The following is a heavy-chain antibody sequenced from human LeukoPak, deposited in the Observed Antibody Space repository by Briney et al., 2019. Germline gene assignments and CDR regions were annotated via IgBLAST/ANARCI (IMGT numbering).Heavy chain of an antibody. V-gene: IGHV1-69*04. CDR1: GGTSSSYA. Sequence: ASVKVSCKASGGTSSSYAISWVRQAPGQGLEWMGRIIPILGIANYAQKFQGRVTITADKSTSTAYMELSSLRSEDTAVYYCARDRERYFDWLSNEGGGSFDYWGQGTLVTVSS. CDR2: IIPILGIA. J-gene: IGHJ4*02. CDR3: ARDRERYFDWLSNEGGGSFDY. D-gene: IGHD3-9*01.